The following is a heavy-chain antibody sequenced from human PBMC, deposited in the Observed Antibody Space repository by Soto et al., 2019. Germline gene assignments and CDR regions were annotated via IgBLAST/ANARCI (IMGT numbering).Heavy chain of an antibody. V-gene: IGHV1-2*02. CDR2: INAHSGGT. J-gene: IGHJ5*02. D-gene: IGHD6-6*01. CDR3: AKDLTRQLAYWLDP. Sequence: ASVKVSCKASGYIFSANYIHWVRQAPGQGLEWMGWINAHSGGTEYAQKFQGRVTLTRDTSIATAYLTLTSLTSDDTALYYCAKDLTRQLAYWLDPWGQGTQVTVSS. CDR1: GYIFSANY.